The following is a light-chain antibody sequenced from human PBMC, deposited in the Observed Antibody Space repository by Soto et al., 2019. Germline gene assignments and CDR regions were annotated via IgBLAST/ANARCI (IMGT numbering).Light chain of an antibody. Sequence: QSALTEPASVSGSTGQSITIACNGTSSDIGGYNFVSWYQQHPGQAPKLLIYDVGNRPAGVSNRFSGAKSGNTASLTISGLQAEDEAHYYCNAYRTVSTYVFGTGTKLTVL. CDR3: NAYRTVSTYV. V-gene: IGLV2-14*01. CDR2: DVG. CDR1: SSDIGGYNF. J-gene: IGLJ1*01.